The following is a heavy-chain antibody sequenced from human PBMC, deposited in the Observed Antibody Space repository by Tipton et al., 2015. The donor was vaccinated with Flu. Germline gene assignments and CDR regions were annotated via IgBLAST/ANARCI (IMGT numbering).Heavy chain of an antibody. Sequence: SLRLSCAASGFTFDDYAMHWVRQAPGKGLEWVSGISWNSGSIGYAVSVKGRFTISRDNAKHSLYLQMNSLRAEDTALYYCAREKGALPGTFASWGQGSLVPVSS. CDR2: ISWNSGSI. V-gene: IGHV3-9*01. J-gene: IGHJ4*02. CDR3: AREKGALPGTFAS. D-gene: IGHD3-16*01. CDR1: GFTFDDYA.